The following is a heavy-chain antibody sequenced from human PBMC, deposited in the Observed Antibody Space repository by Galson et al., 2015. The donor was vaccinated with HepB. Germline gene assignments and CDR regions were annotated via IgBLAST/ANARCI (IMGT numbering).Heavy chain of an antibody. Sequence: SLRLSCAASGFTVSGMYLSWVRQAPGKGLEWVSVIYVGGNTSYADAVEGRLTISRDNSKNKLFLQKNSLRAEDTAMYYCAKDQGDGYVNYYYYYGMDVWGQGTTVTVSS. CDR2: IYVGGNT. CDR1: GFTVSGMY. V-gene: IGHV3-66*02. D-gene: IGHD5-18*01. J-gene: IGHJ6*02. CDR3: AKDQGDGYVNYYYYYGMDV.